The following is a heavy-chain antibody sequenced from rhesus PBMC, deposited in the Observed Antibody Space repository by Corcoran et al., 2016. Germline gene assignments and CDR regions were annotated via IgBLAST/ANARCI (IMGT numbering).Heavy chain of an antibody. CDR2: SNSNRGRT. D-gene: IGHD6-37*01. CDR1: GASISSNW. CDR3: ARPVAGPINN. Sequence: QVQLQESGPGLVKPSETLSLTCTVSGASISSNWWTWIRQPPGKGLGWIGESNSNRGRTNYTSSLNRRVTISKEASKDQFSLKLTSVTAADTAVYYCARPVAGPINNRGQGVLVTVSS. J-gene: IGHJ4*01. V-gene: IGHV4-80*01.